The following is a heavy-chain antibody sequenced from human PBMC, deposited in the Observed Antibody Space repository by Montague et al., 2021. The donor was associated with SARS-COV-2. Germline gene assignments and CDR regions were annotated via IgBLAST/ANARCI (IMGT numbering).Heavy chain of an antibody. CDR2: ITWNGGTI. V-gene: IGHV3-9*01. Sequence: SLRLSCAASGFTFGDYAMHWVRQAPGKGLEWVSGITWNGGTISYADSXXGRFTISRDNGKNSLYLQMNSLRIDATALYYCAKDIATAAQYYIDYWGQGSLVIGS. CDR3: AKDIATAAQYYIDY. D-gene: IGHD2-2*01. J-gene: IGHJ4*02. CDR1: GFTFGDYA.